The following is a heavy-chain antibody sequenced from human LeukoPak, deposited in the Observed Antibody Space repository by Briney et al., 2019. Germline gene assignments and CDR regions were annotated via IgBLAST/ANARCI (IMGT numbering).Heavy chain of an antibody. CDR3: AREPYGDYFDY. CDR2: IKQDGSEK. CDR1: GFTFSSYW. V-gene: IGHV3-7*03. Sequence: PGGSLRLSCAVSGFTFSSYWMSWVRQAPGKGLEWVANIKQDGSEKYYVDSVKGRFTISRDNAKNSLYLQMNSLRAEDTAVYYCAREPYGDYFDYWGQGTLVTVSS. D-gene: IGHD4-17*01. J-gene: IGHJ4*02.